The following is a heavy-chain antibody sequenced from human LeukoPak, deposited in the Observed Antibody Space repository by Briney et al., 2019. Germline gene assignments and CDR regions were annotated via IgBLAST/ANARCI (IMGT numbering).Heavy chain of an antibody. CDR1: GGSFKGYF. V-gene: IGHV4-34*01. Sequence: SETLSLTCAVYGGSFKGYFWNWIRQAPRKGLEWIGEINHAGDTNYNPSLKSRVTISVDTSKHQFSLNMSSVTAADTAVYYCARGYCSRTSCYTQHWGQGTLVTVSS. J-gene: IGHJ1*01. D-gene: IGHD2-2*02. CDR2: INHAGDT. CDR3: ARGYCSRTSCYTQH.